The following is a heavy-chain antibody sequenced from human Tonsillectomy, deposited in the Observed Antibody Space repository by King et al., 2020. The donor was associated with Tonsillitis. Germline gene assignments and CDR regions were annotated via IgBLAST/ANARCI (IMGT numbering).Heavy chain of an antibody. J-gene: IGHJ4*02. D-gene: IGHD2-15*01. CDR2: ISNDGSDK. Sequence: VQLVESGGGVVQPGRSLRLSCAASGFTFSSYAMHWVRQAPGKGLEWVAVISNDGSDKYYADSVKGRFTISRDNSKNTLYLQMNSLRAEDTAVYYCAIDLSMGGYCSGGSCYQAYWGQGTLVTVSS. CDR3: AIDLSMGGYCSGGSCYQAY. V-gene: IGHV3-30*04. CDR1: GFTFSSYA.